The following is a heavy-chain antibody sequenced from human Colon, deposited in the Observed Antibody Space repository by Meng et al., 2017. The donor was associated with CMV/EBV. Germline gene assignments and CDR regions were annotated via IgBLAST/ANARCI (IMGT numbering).Heavy chain of an antibody. CDR2: INPNTGGT. D-gene: IGHD3-10*01. Sequence: ASGYTFTGYYMHWVRQAPGQGLEWMGRINPNTGGTNYAQKFQGRVTVTRDTSISTAYMELTRLRSDDTAVYYCAREKKTSGSRGLDHWGQETLVTVSS. CDR3: AREKKTSGSRGLDH. V-gene: IGHV1-2*06. CDR1: GYTFTGYY. J-gene: IGHJ4*02.